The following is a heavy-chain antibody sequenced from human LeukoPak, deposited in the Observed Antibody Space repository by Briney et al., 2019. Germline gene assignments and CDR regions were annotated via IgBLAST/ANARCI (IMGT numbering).Heavy chain of an antibody. CDR2: INPNSGDT. CDR3: AKDRTIYDILTGLDNYYYYMDV. Sequence: GASVKVSCKASGYTFTGYYMHWVRQAPGQGLEWMGWINPNSGDTNYAQKFQGRVTMTRDTSISTAYMELRRLRSDDTAVYYCAKDRTIYDILTGLDNYYYYMDVWGKGTMVTVSS. D-gene: IGHD3-9*01. V-gene: IGHV1-2*02. J-gene: IGHJ6*03. CDR1: GYTFTGYY.